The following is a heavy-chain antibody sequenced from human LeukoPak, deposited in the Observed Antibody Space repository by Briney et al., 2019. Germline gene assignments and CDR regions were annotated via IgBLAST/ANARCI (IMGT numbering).Heavy chain of an antibody. CDR3: ARDPSSWFDP. J-gene: IGHJ5*02. Sequence: PSETLSLTCTVSGASISSYYWSWIRQPAGKGLEWIGRIHSGGSTTYNPSLKSRVTMSVGTSKNQFSVKLSSVNAADTAVYYCARDPSSWFDPWGQGTLVIVSS. CDR2: IHSGGST. CDR1: GASISSYY. V-gene: IGHV4-4*07.